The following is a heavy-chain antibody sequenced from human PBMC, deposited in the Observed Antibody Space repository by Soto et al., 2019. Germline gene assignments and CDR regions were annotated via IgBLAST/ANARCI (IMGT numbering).Heavy chain of an antibody. CDR1: GFTFSSYW. Sequence: EVQLVESGGGLVQPGGSLRLSCAASGFTFSSYWMSWVRQAPGKGLEWVANIKQDGSEKYYVDTVKGRFTISRDNANNSLYLQMNSLRAHDTAVYYCARVHPKELLWFGELGGFDYLGQGTLVTFSS. CDR2: IKQDGSEK. CDR3: ARVHPKELLWFGELGGFDY. D-gene: IGHD3-10*01. J-gene: IGHJ4*02. V-gene: IGHV3-7*01.